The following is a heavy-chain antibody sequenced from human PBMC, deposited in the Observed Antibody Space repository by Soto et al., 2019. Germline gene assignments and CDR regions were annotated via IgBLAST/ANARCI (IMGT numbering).Heavy chain of an antibody. J-gene: IGHJ4*02. V-gene: IGHV3-23*01. Sequence: VGSLRLSCAASGFTFSSYAMSWVRQAPGKGLEWVSAISGSGGSTYYADSVKGRFTISRDNSKNTLYLQMNSLRAEDTAVYYCAKDSEINYYGSGSYYGYWGQGTLVTVSS. CDR2: ISGSGGST. CDR1: GFTFSSYA. D-gene: IGHD3-10*01. CDR3: AKDSEINYYGSGSYYGY.